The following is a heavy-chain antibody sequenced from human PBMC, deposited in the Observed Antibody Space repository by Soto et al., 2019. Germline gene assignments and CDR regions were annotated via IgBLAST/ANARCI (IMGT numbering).Heavy chain of an antibody. Sequence: GGSLRLSCAASGFTFSSYGMHWVRQAPGKGLEWVAVISYDGSNKYYADSVKGRFTISRDNSKNTLYLQMNSLRAEDTAVYYCAKGVIAAAPVGFDYWGQGTLVTVSS. CDR2: ISYDGSNK. CDR1: GFTFSSYG. J-gene: IGHJ4*02. CDR3: AKGVIAAAPVGFDY. V-gene: IGHV3-30*18. D-gene: IGHD6-13*01.